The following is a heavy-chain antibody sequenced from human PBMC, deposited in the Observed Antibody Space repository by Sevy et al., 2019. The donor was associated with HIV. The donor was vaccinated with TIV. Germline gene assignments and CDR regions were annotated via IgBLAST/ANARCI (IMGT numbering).Heavy chain of an antibody. J-gene: IGHJ3*02. CDR1: EFTFSSYA. V-gene: IGHV3-23*01. CDR3: AKDMIVVVGEALDI. Sequence: GGSLRLSCAASEFTFSSYAMSWVRQAPGKGLEWVSSISGSGGETYYADSVKGRFTIARDKSKNTLYLQMNSLRVEDTAVYYGAKDMIVVVGEALDIWGQGTLVTVSS. D-gene: IGHD3-22*01. CDR2: ISGSGGET.